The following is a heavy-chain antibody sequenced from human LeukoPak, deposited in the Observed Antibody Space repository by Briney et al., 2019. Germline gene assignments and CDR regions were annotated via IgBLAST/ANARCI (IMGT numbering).Heavy chain of an antibody. J-gene: IGHJ4*02. CDR3: ARDADAWFY. Sequence: SETLSLICTVSGGSISSHYWSWIRQPPGKGLEWIGYISYSGSTNYNPSLKSRVTISVDTSINQFSLKLSSVTAADTAVYYCARDADAWFYRGQGTLVTVSS. D-gene: IGHD3-9*01. CDR2: ISYSGST. V-gene: IGHV4-59*11. CDR1: GGSISSHY.